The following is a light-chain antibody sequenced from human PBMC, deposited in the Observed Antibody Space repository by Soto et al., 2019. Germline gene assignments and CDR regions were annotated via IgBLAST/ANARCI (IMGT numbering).Light chain of an antibody. V-gene: IGKV3-20*01. CDR3: HQYVSSPLT. Sequence: EIVLTQSPGTLSLSPGERATLSCRASQSVSSSYLAWYQQKPGQAPRLLIYGASSRATGIPDRFSGSGSGTDFTLTISRLEPEDFAVYYCHQYVSSPLTFGAGTQVEIK. CDR1: QSVSSSY. J-gene: IGKJ4*01. CDR2: GAS.